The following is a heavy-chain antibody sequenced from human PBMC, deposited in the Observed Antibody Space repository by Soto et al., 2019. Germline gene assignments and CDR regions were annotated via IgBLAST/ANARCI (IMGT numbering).Heavy chain of an antibody. J-gene: IGHJ4*02. CDR2: ISYTVDA. V-gene: IGHV4-59*01. D-gene: IGHD5-18*01. CDR1: AGSLSRYY. Sequence: RSLTCSVSAGSLSRYYWGWVRQSPGEGLQWIAHISYTVDASYNPSLKSRVTISLDTSKNQIALRLMSVTAADTAVYYCVGSLMSRAMESFDYWGQGTLVTVSS. CDR3: VGSLMSRAMESFDY.